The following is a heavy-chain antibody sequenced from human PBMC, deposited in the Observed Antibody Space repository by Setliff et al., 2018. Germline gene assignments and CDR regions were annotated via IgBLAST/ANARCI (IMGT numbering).Heavy chain of an antibody. CDR2: INTSGGT. D-gene: IGHD3-10*01. J-gene: IGHJ4*02. CDR1: GDSISSGNW. Sequence: SETLSLTCAVSGDSISSGNWWSWVRQPPEKGLEWIGEINTSGGTKYNPSLKSRVTMSVDTSKNQFSLKLSAVTAADTAVYYCARDVGGEGYFDSWGQGTLVTVSS. V-gene: IGHV4-4*02. CDR3: ARDVGGEGYFDS.